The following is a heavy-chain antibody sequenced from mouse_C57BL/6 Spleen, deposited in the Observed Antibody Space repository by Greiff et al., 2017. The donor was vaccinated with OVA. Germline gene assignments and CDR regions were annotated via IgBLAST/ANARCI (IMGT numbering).Heavy chain of an antibody. CDR2: ISYDGSN. V-gene: IGHV3-6*01. J-gene: IGHJ2*01. Sequence: EVKLVESGPGLVKPSQSLSLTCSVTGYSITSGYYWNWIRQFPGNKLEWMGYISYDGSNNYNPSLKNRISITRDTSKNQFFLKLNSVTTEDTATYYCARGYYGSQGYFDYWGQGTTLTVSS. CDR3: ARGYYGSQGYFDY. D-gene: IGHD1-1*01. CDR1: GYSITSGYY.